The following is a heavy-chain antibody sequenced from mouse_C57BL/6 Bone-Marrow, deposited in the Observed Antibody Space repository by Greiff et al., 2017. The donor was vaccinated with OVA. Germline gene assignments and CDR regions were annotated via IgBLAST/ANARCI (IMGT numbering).Heavy chain of an antibody. CDR3: ARCKLRWILWFAY. Sequence: VQLQQSGAELARPGASVKLSCKASGYTFTSYGISWVKQRTGQGLEWIGEIYPRSGNTYYNEKFKGKATLTADKSSSTAYMELSSLTSEDSAVYFCARCKLRWILWFAYWGQGTLVTVSA. V-gene: IGHV1-81*01. J-gene: IGHJ3*01. CDR1: GYTFTSYG. CDR2: IYPRSGNT. D-gene: IGHD2-3*01.